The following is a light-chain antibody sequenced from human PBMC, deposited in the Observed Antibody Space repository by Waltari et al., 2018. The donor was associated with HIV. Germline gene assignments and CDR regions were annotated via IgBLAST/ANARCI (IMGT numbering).Light chain of an antibody. J-gene: IGKJ1*01. CDR1: QSIRSY. CDR2: AAS. CDR3: QQSYSTLSWT. Sequence: DIQMTQSPSSLSASVGDRVTIPCRASQSIRSYLNWYQQKPGKAPKLLIYAASSLQSGVPSRFSGSGSGTDFTLTISSLQPEDFATYYCQQSYSTLSWTFGQGTKVEIK. V-gene: IGKV1-39*01.